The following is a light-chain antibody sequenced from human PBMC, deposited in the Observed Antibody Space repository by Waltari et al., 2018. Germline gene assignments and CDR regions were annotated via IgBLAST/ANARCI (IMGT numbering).Light chain of an antibody. V-gene: IGKV3-20*01. CDR2: GAS. CDR3: QHYVRLPAT. CDR1: QSVSRS. J-gene: IGKJ1*01. Sequence: IVLTQSPGTLSLSPGERATLSCRAIQSVSRSLAWYQQKPGQAPKLLIYGASTRATGIPDSFTGSGSGTDFSLTISSLEPEDFAIYFCQHYVRLPATFGQGTKVEIK.